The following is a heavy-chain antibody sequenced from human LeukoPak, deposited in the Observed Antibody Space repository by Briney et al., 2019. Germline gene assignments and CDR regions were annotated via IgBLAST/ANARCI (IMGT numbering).Heavy chain of an antibody. CDR2: IYYSGST. CDR1: GGSISSYY. J-gene: IGHJ5*02. CDR3: ARDLFYYDSSGYYINWFDP. V-gene: IGHV4-59*01. Sequence: SETLSLTCTVPGGSISSYYWSWIRQPPGKGLEWIGYIYYSGSTNYNPSLKSRVTISVDTSKNQFSLKLSSVTAADTAVYYCARDLFYYDSSGYYINWFDPWGQGTLVTVSS. D-gene: IGHD3-22*01.